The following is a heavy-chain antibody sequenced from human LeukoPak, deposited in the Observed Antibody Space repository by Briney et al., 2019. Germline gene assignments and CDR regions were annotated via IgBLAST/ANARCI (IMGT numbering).Heavy chain of an antibody. CDR3: ARVGSGNYYAY. Sequence: PGGSLRLSCAASGFTFSSYWMHWVRHAPGKGLVWVSRINSDGSSTDYADSVKGRFTISRDNAKDTLYLQMNSLRAEDTAVYYCARVGSGNYYAYWGQGTLVTVSS. CDR2: INSDGSST. D-gene: IGHD3-10*01. V-gene: IGHV3-74*01. J-gene: IGHJ4*02. CDR1: GFTFSSYW.